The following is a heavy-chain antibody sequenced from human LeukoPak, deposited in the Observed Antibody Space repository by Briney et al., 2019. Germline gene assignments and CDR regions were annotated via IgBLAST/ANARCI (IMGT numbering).Heavy chain of an antibody. CDR1: GFTFSTYV. Sequence: GGSLRLSCEVSGFTFSTYVMSWVRQAPGEGPEWVSSISVTGGSTYYADSVKGRFTISRDNAENALYLQMSSLRADDTAVYYCAKSASGTYPYFDYWGQGTLVTVSS. CDR2: ISVTGGST. CDR3: AKSASGTYPYFDY. D-gene: IGHD3-16*01. J-gene: IGHJ4*02. V-gene: IGHV3-23*01.